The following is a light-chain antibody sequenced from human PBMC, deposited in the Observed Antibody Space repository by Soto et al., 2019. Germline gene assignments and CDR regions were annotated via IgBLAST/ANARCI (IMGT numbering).Light chain of an antibody. V-gene: IGKV3-20*01. CDR3: QQYDRSTGT. CDR1: QSVSSTS. Sequence: EIVLTQSPGTLSLSPGERATLSCRASQSVSSTSLAWYQQKPGQAPRLLMYDTSSRATGIPDRFSGSGSGTDFTLTITRLEPEDFAVYYGQQYDRSTGTFGQGTKVEIK. CDR2: DTS. J-gene: IGKJ1*01.